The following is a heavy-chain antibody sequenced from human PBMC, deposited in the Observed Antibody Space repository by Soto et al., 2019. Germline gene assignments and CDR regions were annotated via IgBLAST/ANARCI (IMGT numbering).Heavy chain of an antibody. Sequence: QVQLQQWGAGLLKPSETLSLTCAVYGGSFSGYYWSWIRQPPGKGLEWIGEINHSGSTNYNPSLKSRVTISVDTSKNQFSLKLSSGTAADTAVYYCARFAPRGYDFWSGYYSSYYYGMDVWGQGTTVTVSS. CDR1: GGSFSGYY. CDR2: INHSGST. J-gene: IGHJ6*02. CDR3: ARFAPRGYDFWSGYYSSYYYGMDV. D-gene: IGHD3-3*01. V-gene: IGHV4-34*01.